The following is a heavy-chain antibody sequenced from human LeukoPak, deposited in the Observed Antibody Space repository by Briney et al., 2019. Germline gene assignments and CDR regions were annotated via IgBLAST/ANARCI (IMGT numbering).Heavy chain of an antibody. D-gene: IGHD6-19*01. CDR2: IYYTGST. CDR3: ARQGIYSSGWYAGFYFDY. V-gene: IGHV4-39*01. CDR1: GGSISSSSYY. Sequence: SETLTLTCTVSGGSISSSSYYWGWIRQPPGKGLEWIGSIYYTGSTYNNPSLKSRVTISVDTSKNQFSLKLSSVTAADTAVYYCARQGIYSSGWYAGFYFDYWGQGTLVTVSS. J-gene: IGHJ4*02.